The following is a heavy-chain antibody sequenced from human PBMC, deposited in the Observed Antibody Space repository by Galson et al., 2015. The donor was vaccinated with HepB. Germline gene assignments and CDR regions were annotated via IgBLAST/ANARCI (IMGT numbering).Heavy chain of an antibody. Sequence: SLRLSCAASGFTFNNYSMNWVRQAPGKGLEWVSYISSSSSTIYYADSVKGRFTISRDNAKNSLYLQMNSLRAEDTAVYYCARGIVVVVAATPGPSWFDPWGQGTLVTVSS. D-gene: IGHD2-15*01. CDR2: ISSSSSTI. CDR1: GFTFNNYS. J-gene: IGHJ5*02. V-gene: IGHV3-48*01. CDR3: ARGIVVVVAATPGPSWFDP.